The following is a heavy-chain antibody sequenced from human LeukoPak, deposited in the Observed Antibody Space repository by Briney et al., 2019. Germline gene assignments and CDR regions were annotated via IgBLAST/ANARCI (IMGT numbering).Heavy chain of an antibody. CDR1: GYTFTSYG. CDR2: ISAYNGNT. V-gene: IGHV1-18*01. D-gene: IGHD6-19*01. CDR3: ARQADSSGWYVDYYYGMDV. Sequence: ASVKVSCKASGYTFTSYGISWVRQAPGQGLEWMGWISAYNGNTNYAQKLQGRVTMTTDTSTSTAYMELRSLRSDDTAVYYCARQADSSGWYVDYYYGMDVRGQGTTVTVSS. J-gene: IGHJ6*02.